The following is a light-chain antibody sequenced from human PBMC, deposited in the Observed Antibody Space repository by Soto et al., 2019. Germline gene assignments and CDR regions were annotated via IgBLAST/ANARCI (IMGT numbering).Light chain of an antibody. J-gene: IGKJ3*01. CDR3: QQYGRSPGLFT. Sequence: EIVLTQSPGTLSLSPGERATLSCRASQSITSNYLAWYQQKPGQAPRLLIYDTSSRATGIPDRFSGSGSGTDLTLTITRLEPEDFAVYYCQQYGRSPGLFTFGPGTKVDFK. V-gene: IGKV3-20*01. CDR1: QSITSNY. CDR2: DTS.